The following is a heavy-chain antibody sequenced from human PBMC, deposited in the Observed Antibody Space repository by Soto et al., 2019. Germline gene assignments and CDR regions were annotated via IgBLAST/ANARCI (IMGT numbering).Heavy chain of an antibody. CDR1: GYSFTSYW. J-gene: IGHJ4*02. D-gene: IGHD3-3*01. CDR2: IYPGDSDT. Sequence: GESLKISCKGSGYSFTSYWIGWVRQMPGKGLEWMGIIYPGDSDTRYSPSFQGQVTISADKSISTAYLQWSSLKASDTAMYYCARGREPFYYDFWSGYYTLGYWGQGTLVTVSS. V-gene: IGHV5-51*01. CDR3: ARGREPFYYDFWSGYYTLGY.